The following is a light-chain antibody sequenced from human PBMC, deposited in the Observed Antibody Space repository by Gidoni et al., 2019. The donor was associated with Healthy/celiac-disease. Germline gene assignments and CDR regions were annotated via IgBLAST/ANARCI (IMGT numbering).Light chain of an antibody. CDR3: QQYGSSRLT. CDR1: QSVSSSY. V-gene: IGKV3-20*01. J-gene: IGKJ4*01. CDR2: GAS. Sequence: ELVLTQSPGTLSFSPGERATLSCRASQSVSSSYLAWYQQKPGQAPRLLIYGASSRATGIPDRFSGSGSGTDFTLTISRMETEDFAVDYCQQYGSSRLTFGGGTKVEIK.